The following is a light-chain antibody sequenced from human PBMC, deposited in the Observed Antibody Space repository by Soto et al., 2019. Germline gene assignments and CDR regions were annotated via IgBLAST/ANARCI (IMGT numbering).Light chain of an antibody. V-gene: IGKV3-11*01. Sequence: EIVLTQSPATLSLSPGERATLSCRASQSISTYLAWYQQKPGQAPRLLINDASNRATGVPARFSGSGSGTDFTRTISSLEPEDFAVYYCQQRFRWPGMFTFGQGTKLEIK. CDR2: DAS. J-gene: IGKJ2*01. CDR3: QQRFRWPGMFT. CDR1: QSISTY.